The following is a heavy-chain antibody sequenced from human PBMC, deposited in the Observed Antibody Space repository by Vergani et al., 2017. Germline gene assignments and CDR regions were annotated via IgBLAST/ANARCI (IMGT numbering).Heavy chain of an antibody. CDR1: GYSIGSGFY. D-gene: IGHD2-21*01. J-gene: IGHJ2*01. V-gene: IGHV4-38-2*01. CDR3: ARSQGDYWYFDL. Sequence: QVRLEESGPGLVKPSETLSLTCSVSGYSIGSGFYRAWIRQSPGEGLQWLTSIHNRGTTYHNPSLKSRVSVSLDTSKNRFSLNLTSVTATDTAVYYCARSQGDYWYFDLWGPGSLVTVSS. CDR2: IHNRGTT.